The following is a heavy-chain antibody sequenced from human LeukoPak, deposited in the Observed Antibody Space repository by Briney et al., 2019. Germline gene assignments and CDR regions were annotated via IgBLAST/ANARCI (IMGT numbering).Heavy chain of an antibody. CDR1: GFTFSHYS. J-gene: IGHJ4*02. D-gene: IGHD3-10*01. Sequence: GGSLRLSCAASGFTFSHYSMNWVRQAPGKGLEWVSSITGSSSFIHYADSVKGRFTISRDNAKNSLYLQMNSLRDEDTAVYYCARGSYYNSAFDYWGQGTLVTVSS. CDR2: ITGSSSFI. V-gene: IGHV3-21*01. CDR3: ARGSYYNSAFDY.